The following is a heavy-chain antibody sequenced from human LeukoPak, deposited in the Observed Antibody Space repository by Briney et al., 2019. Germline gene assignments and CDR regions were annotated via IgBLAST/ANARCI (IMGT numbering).Heavy chain of an antibody. CDR3: AKGRDNYDFPLDY. V-gene: IGHV3-23*01. J-gene: IGHJ4*02. CDR1: GFSFSSHA. D-gene: IGHD3-22*01. CDR2: ISGSGYST. Sequence: GGSLRLSCAASGFSFSSHAMNWVRQAPGKGLEWVSGISGSGYSTSYEDSVKGRFTISRDNSKYTLYLQMNSLKAEDTAVYYCAKGRDNYDFPLDYWGQGTLVTVSS.